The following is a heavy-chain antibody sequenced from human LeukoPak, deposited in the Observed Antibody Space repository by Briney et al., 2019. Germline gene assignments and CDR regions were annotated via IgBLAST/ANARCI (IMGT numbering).Heavy chain of an antibody. CDR1: GGSISSYY. CDR2: IYYSGST. V-gene: IGHV4-59*01. CDR3: ARGVNSGYFDY. Sequence: SETLSLTCTVSGGSISSYYWTWIRQPPGKGLEWIGHIYYSGSTNYNPSLKSRVTISVDTSKNQFSLKLTSVTAADTAVYYCARGVNSGYFDYCGQGTLVTVSS. J-gene: IGHJ4*02. D-gene: IGHD1-26*01.